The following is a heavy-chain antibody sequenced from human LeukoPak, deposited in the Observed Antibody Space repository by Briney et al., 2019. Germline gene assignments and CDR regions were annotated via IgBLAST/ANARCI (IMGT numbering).Heavy chain of an antibody. V-gene: IGHV3-30*03. D-gene: IGHD2-8*01. CDR3: CGPNGVCPYGGAFDY. Sequence: GGSLRLSCAASGFTFSSYGMHWVRQAPGKGLEWVAVISYDGSNKYYADSVKGRFTISRDNSKNTLYLQMNSLRAEDTAVYYACGPNGVCPYGGAFDYWGQGTLVTVSS. CDR1: GFTFSSYG. CDR2: ISYDGSNK. J-gene: IGHJ4*02.